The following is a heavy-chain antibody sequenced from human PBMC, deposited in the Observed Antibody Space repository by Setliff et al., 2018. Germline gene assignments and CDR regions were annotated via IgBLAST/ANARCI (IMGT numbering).Heavy chain of an antibody. CDR1: GHSISSGYY. D-gene: IGHD3-22*01. CDR3: ARESRYYYDNWGTLDY. CDR2: IYHSGST. Sequence: SETLSLTCTVSGHSISSGYYWGWIRQPPGKGLEWIGSIYHSGSTYYNPSLKSRVSISGDTSKNQFSLKLSSVTAADTAVYYCARESRYYYDNWGTLDYWGQGTLVTVSS. J-gene: IGHJ4*02. V-gene: IGHV4-38-2*02.